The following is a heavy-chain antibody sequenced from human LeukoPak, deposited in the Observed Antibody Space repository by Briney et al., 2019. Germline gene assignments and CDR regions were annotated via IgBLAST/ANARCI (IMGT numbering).Heavy chain of an antibody. Sequence: SVKVSCKASGGTFSSYAISWVRQAPGQGLEWMGRIIPILGIANYAQKFQGRVTITADKSTSTAYMELSSLRSEDTAVYYCARDVTMVRGVPPEDYWGQGTLVTVSS. V-gene: IGHV1-69*04. CDR1: GGTFSSYA. CDR2: IIPILGIA. CDR3: ARDVTMVRGVPPEDY. J-gene: IGHJ4*02. D-gene: IGHD3-10*01.